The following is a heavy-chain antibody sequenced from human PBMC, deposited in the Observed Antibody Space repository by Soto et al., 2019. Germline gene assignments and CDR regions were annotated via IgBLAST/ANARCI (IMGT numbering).Heavy chain of an antibody. V-gene: IGHV3-72*01. CDR2: IRNKANSYST. CDR3: ARISLGIYDLKYFDY. D-gene: IGHD3-16*01. Sequence: EVQLVESGGGLVQPGGSLRLSCAASGFTFSDHYVDWVRQAPGKGLEWVARIRNKANSYSTEYAASAKGRFTISRDDSRNLGYLQMSSLKTEDTAVYYCARISLGIYDLKYFDYWGQGTLGTVSS. CDR1: GFTFSDHY. J-gene: IGHJ4*02.